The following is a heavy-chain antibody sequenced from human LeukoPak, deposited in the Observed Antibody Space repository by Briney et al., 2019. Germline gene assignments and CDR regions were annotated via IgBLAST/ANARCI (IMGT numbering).Heavy chain of an antibody. CDR2: ISYDGSNK. V-gene: IGHV3-30*04. D-gene: IGHD6-19*01. CDR3: AREASIAVAGIFDY. Sequence: GGSLRLSCAASGFTFSSYAMHWVRQAPGKGLGWVAVISYDGSNKYYADSVKGRFTISRDNSKNTLYLQMNSLRAEDTAVYYCAREASIAVAGIFDYWGQGTLVTVSS. CDR1: GFTFSSYA. J-gene: IGHJ4*02.